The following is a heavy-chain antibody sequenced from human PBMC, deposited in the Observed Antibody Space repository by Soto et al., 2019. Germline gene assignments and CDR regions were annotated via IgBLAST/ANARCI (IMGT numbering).Heavy chain of an antibody. CDR2: IFSNDEK. J-gene: IGHJ5*02. D-gene: IGHD6-13*01. CDR3: ASTYSTSWYWFDP. CDR1: GFSLSNAGLG. Sequence: QVTVKESGPVLVKPTETLTLTCTISGFSLSNAGLGVSWIRQPPGKALEWLAHIFSNDEKSYSTSLKSRLTIPKDTSKSQVVLTMTNMDPVDTATYYCASTYSTSWYWFDPRGQGTLVTVSS. V-gene: IGHV2-26*03.